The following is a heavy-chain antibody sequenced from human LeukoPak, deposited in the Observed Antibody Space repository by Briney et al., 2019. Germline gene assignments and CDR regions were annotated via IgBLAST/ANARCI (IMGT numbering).Heavy chain of an antibody. J-gene: IGHJ4*02. CDR1: GGSISSYY. Sequence: PSETLSLTCTVSGGSISSYYWSWIRQPPGKGLEWIGYIYYSGSTNYNPSLKSRVTISVDTSKNQFSLKLSSVTAADTAVYYCARDDGAGPFDYWGQGTLVTVFS. D-gene: IGHD6-13*01. V-gene: IGHV4-59*12. CDR2: IYYSGST. CDR3: ARDDGAGPFDY.